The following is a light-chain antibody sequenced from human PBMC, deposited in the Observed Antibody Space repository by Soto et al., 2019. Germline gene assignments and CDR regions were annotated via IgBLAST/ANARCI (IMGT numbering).Light chain of an antibody. CDR1: QSITTY. Sequence: DIQMTQSPSTLSASVGDRVTITCRASQSITTYLAWYQQKPGKAPKLLIYKASSLESGVPSRLSGSGSGTEFTLTLNSLQPDDFATYYCQQYDSYPYTFGQGTKLEIK. J-gene: IGKJ2*01. CDR2: KAS. V-gene: IGKV1-5*03. CDR3: QQYDSYPYT.